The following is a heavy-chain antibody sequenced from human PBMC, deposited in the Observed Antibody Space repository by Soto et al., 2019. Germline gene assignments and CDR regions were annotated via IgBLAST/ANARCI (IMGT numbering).Heavy chain of an antibody. Sequence: GGSLRLSCSASGFILGDYALHWVRQAPGKGLEWLAVISFDGNHKYYADSVKGRLTISRDNSKNTLYLQMNSLRAEDTAVYYCANLAIFGVVIPYGMDVWGQGTTVTVSS. CDR3: ANLAIFGVVIPYGMDV. CDR1: GFILGDYA. CDR2: ISFDGNHK. D-gene: IGHD3-3*01. V-gene: IGHV3-30*07. J-gene: IGHJ6*02.